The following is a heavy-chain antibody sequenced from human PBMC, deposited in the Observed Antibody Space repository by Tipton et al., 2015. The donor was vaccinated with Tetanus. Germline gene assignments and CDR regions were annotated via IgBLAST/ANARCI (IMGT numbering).Heavy chain of an antibody. CDR2: ISHSGSS. J-gene: IGHJ3*01. V-gene: IGHV4-39*07. Sequence: TLSLTCIVSGGSLFSGSFYWAWIRQPPGKGLEWIGEISHSGSSSYSPSLKSRVTISVDTSKNQFSLRLRSVAAADTAVYYCARGGRDAYNNPLGAFDVWGRGTTVTVSS. D-gene: IGHD5-24*01. CDR1: GGSLFSGSFY. CDR3: ARGGRDAYNNPLGAFDV.